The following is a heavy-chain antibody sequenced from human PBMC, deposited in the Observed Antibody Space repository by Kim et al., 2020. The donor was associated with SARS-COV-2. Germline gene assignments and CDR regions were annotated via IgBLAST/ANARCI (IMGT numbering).Heavy chain of an antibody. CDR1: GYTFTGYF. CDR3: ARAFGVWGFDY. CDR2: INPNSGDT. Sequence: ASVKVSCKASGYTFTGYFIHWVRQAPGQGLEWMGRINPNSGDTNFAQKSQGRVTMTRDTSINTVYMELSRLTSDDTAVYYCARAFGVWGFDYWGQGTLVTVSS. D-gene: IGHD3-16*01. V-gene: IGHV1-2*06. J-gene: IGHJ4*02.